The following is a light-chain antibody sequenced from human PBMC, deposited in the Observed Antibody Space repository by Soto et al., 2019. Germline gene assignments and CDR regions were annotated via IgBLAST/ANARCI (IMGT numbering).Light chain of an antibody. CDR3: QKYNSDPYT. Sequence: DIQMTQSPSTLSAYVGDRVTITCRASQSISSWLAWYQQKPGKAPKLLIYKASSLERGVPSRFSGSGSGTEFTLTISSLQPDDFATYYCQKYNSDPYTFGQGNKLDIK. CDR2: KAS. J-gene: IGKJ2*01. CDR1: QSISSW. V-gene: IGKV1-5*03.